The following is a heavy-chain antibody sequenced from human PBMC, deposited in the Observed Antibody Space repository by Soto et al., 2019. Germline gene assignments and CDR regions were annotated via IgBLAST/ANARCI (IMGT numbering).Heavy chain of an antibody. J-gene: IGHJ4*01. D-gene: IGHD3-3*01. CDR3: AREPFLSKARNEY. Sequence: PSETLSLTCTVSGGSISSSDYFWTWIRQPPGKGLEWMGYIFHTGTTYSNPSLKSRLIMSIDTSKNQFSLRLTSVTAADSAVYYCAREPFLSKARNEYWGDGALVTASS. V-gene: IGHV4-30-4*01. CDR2: IFHTGTT. CDR1: GGSISSSDYF.